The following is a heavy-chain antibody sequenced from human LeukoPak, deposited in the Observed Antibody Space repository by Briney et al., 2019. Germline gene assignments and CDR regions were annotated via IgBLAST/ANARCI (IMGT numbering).Heavy chain of an antibody. Sequence: ASVKVSCKASGGTFSSYAINWMRQATGQRPEWMGWMSPNSGDTGYAQKFQDRVTMTRNTSISTAYMELSSLRSDDTAVYYCARGPPNWGYDYWGPGTLVTVSS. CDR3: ARGPPNWGYDY. J-gene: IGHJ4*02. CDR1: GGTFSSYA. D-gene: IGHD7-27*01. V-gene: IGHV1-8*02. CDR2: MSPNSGDT.